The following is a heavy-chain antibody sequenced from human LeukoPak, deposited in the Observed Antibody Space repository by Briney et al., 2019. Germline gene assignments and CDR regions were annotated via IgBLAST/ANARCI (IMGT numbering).Heavy chain of an antibody. CDR3: ARAYGANSVGDV. CDR1: GGSISSGSYF. J-gene: IGHJ6*04. Sequence: SETLSLTCTVSGGSISSGSYFWSWIRQPAGKGLEWIGRIYTSGSTNYNPSLKSRVTISVDTSKNQFSLKLSSVTAADTAVYYCARAYGANSVGDVWGKGTTVTISS. V-gene: IGHV4-61*02. CDR2: IYTSGST. D-gene: IGHD4-23*01.